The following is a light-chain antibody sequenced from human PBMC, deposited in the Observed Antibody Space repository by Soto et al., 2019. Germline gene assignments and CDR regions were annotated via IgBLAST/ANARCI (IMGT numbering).Light chain of an antibody. CDR1: SSNIGNNY. CDR2: DNN. J-gene: IGLJ3*02. V-gene: IGLV1-51*01. Sequence: QSALTQPPSVSAAPGQKVTISCSGSSSNIGNNYVSWYQQLPGTAPKLLIFDNNKRPSGIPDRYSGSKSGTSATLGITGLQTGDEADYYCGTWDNSLSAWVFGGGTQLTVL. CDR3: GTWDNSLSAWV.